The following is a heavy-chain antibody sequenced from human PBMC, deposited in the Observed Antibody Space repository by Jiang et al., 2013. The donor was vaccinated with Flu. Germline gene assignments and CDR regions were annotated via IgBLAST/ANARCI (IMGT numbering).Heavy chain of an antibody. CDR2: INPNSGGT. CDR3: ARVPTVTTSFAEYYFDY. Sequence: SGAEVKKPGASVKVSCKASGYTFTGYYMHWVRQAPGQGLEWMGWINPNSGGTNYAQKFQGRVTMTRDTSISTAYMELSRLRSDDTAVYYCARVPTVTTSFAEYYFDYWAREPWSPSPQ. V-gene: IGHV1-2*02. CDR1: GYTFTGYY. J-gene: IGHJ4*02. D-gene: IGHD4-17*01.